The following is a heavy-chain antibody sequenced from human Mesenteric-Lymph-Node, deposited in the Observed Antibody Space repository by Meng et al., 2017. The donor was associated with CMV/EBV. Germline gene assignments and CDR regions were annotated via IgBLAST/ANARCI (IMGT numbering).Heavy chain of an antibody. CDR3: ATASGYDFWSGFDY. Sequence: ASVKVSCKVSGYTLTELSMHWVRQAPGKGLEWMGGFDPEDGETIYAQKFQGRVTMTEDTSTDTAYMELSSLSSEDTAVYYCATASGYDFWSGFDYWGQGTLVTVSS. CDR2: FDPEDGET. V-gene: IGHV1-24*01. D-gene: IGHD3-3*01. CDR1: GYTLTELS. J-gene: IGHJ4*02.